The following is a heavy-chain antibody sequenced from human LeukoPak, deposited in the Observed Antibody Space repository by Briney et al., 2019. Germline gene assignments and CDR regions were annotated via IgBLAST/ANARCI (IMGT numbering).Heavy chain of an antibody. CDR3: AKDLNYYCMDV. V-gene: IGHV3-33*06. CDR2: IWYDGSNK. Sequence: GRSLRLSCAASGFTFSSYGMHWVRQAPGKGLEWVAVIWYDGSNKYYADSVKGRFTISRDNSKNTLYLQMNSLRAEDTAVYYCAKDLNYYCMDVWGKGTTVTVSS. CDR1: GFTFSSYG. J-gene: IGHJ6*03.